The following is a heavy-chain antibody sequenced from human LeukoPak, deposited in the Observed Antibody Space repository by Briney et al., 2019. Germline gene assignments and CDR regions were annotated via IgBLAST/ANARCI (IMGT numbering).Heavy chain of an antibody. CDR1: GFTFSSYG. CDR2: ISGSGGST. V-gene: IGHV3-23*01. D-gene: IGHD6-13*01. Sequence: GGTLRLSCAASGFTFSSYGLTWVRQAPGKGLEWVSNISGSGGSTYYADSVKGRFTISRDNSKNTLYLQMNSLRAEDTAVYYCARGRSYSSSWYSQGGYFDYWGQGTLVTVSS. CDR3: ARGRSYSSSWYSQGGYFDY. J-gene: IGHJ4*02.